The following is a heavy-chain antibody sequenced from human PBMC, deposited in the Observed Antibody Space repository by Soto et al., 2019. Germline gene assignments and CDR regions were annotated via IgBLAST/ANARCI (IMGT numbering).Heavy chain of an antibody. CDR1: GGSISSSNW. J-gene: IGHJ6*02. D-gene: IGHD3-10*01. Sequence: SETLSLTCAVSGGSISSSNWWSWVRHPPGKGLEWIGEIYHSGSTNYNPSLKSRVTISVDKSKNQFSLKLSSVTAADTAVYYCARIWFGELLPAYYYYYGMDVWGQGTTVT. V-gene: IGHV4-4*02. CDR3: ARIWFGELLPAYYYYYGMDV. CDR2: IYHSGST.